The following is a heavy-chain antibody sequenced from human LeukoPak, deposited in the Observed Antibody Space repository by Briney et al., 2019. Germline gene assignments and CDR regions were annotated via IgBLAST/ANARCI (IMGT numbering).Heavy chain of an antibody. CDR1: RYTFSSYD. Sequence: ASVKVSCKASRYTFSSYDINWVREAAGQGLEWMGWMNPNTGRTGFVQKFQGRLTMTRDTSISTAYMELSSLRSEDTAVYYCARLSQTPDYYSSGGYYYLGYWGQGTPVTVSS. V-gene: IGHV1-8*01. CDR3: ARLSQTPDYYSSGGYYYLGY. D-gene: IGHD3-22*01. J-gene: IGHJ4*02. CDR2: MNPNTGRT.